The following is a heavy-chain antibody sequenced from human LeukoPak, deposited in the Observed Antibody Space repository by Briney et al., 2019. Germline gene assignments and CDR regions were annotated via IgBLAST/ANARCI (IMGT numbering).Heavy chain of an antibody. D-gene: IGHD3-3*01. Sequence: SETLSLTCTVSGGSISSYYWSWIRQPPGKGLEWIGYIYYSGSTNYNPSLKSRVTISVDTSKNQFSLKLSSVTAADTAVYYCARSITIFGVVIPFDPWGQGTLVTVSS. V-gene: IGHV4-59*12. J-gene: IGHJ5*02. CDR2: IYYSGST. CDR1: GGSISSYY. CDR3: ARSITIFGVVIPFDP.